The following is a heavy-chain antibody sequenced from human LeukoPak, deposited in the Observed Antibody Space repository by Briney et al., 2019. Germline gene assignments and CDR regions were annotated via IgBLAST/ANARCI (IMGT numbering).Heavy chain of an antibody. CDR1: GGSVSSGDYY. Sequence: SQTLSLTCTVSGGSVSSGDYYWSWIRQPPGKGLEWIGYVFSSGSTYYNPSLKSRVTISVDRSKNQFSLKLSSVTAADMAVYYCARDYGDYDLGAFDIWGQGTMVTVSS. CDR2: VFSSGST. V-gene: IGHV4-30-4*01. D-gene: IGHD4-17*01. CDR3: ARDYGDYDLGAFDI. J-gene: IGHJ3*02.